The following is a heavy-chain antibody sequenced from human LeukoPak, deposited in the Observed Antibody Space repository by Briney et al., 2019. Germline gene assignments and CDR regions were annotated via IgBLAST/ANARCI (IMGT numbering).Heavy chain of an antibody. CDR2: IIPIFGTA. J-gene: IGHJ4*02. V-gene: IGHV1-69*05. D-gene: IGHD2-2*01. Sequence: ASVKVSCKASGGTFSSYAISWVRQAPGQGLEWMGRIIPIFGTANYAQKLQGRVTITTDESTSAAYMELSSLRSEDTAVYYCARIFMDCSSTSCPLDYWGQGTLVTVSS. CDR3: ARIFMDCSSTSCPLDY. CDR1: GGTFSSYA.